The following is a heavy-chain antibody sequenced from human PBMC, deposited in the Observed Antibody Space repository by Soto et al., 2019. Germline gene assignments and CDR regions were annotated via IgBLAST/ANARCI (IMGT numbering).Heavy chain of an antibody. D-gene: IGHD3-16*01. CDR2: INPNGGSR. Sequence: RASVKVSCKAFGYRFTTYYMHWVRQAPGQGLEWMGIINPNGGSRTYAQKFQGRVTMTSDTSTSIVYMELSSLTSEDTAVYFCARGEKTAGSGGMDVWGQGTTVTVSS. V-gene: IGHV1-46*01. CDR3: ARGEKTAGSGGMDV. CDR1: GYRFTTYY. J-gene: IGHJ6*02.